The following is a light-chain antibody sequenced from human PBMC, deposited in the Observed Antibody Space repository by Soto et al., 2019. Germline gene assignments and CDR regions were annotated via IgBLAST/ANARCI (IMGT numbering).Light chain of an antibody. V-gene: IGLV2-14*01. CDR1: SSDVGGYNY. CDR2: DVS. Sequence: QSALAQPASVSGSPGQSITISCTGTSSDVGGYNYVSWYQQHPGKAPKLMICDVSNRPSGVSNRFSGSKSGNTASLTISGLQAEDEADYYCSSYTSSGTLVVFGGGTKLTVL. CDR3: SSYTSSGTLVV. J-gene: IGLJ2*01.